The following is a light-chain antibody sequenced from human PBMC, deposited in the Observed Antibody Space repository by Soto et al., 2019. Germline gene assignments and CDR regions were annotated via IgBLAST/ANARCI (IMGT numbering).Light chain of an antibody. V-gene: IGKV1-39*01. CDR2: AAS. CDR1: QSITGY. CDR3: QQSFIAPWT. Sequence: DIQMTQSPSSLSASVGDRVTITCRASQSITGYLNWYQQKPGKVPKLLIYAASTLQSGVPSRFSGSGSGADFTLTLSSLQADDSATYYCQQSFIAPWTFGQGTKVDIK. J-gene: IGKJ1*01.